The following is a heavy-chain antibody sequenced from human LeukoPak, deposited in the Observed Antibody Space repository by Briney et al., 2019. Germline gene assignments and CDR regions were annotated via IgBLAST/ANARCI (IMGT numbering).Heavy chain of an antibody. V-gene: IGHV4-59*08. CDR2: TYYSGRT. CDR3: ARLRGGSYAPDAYFYYGMDV. J-gene: IGHJ6*02. CDR1: ADSIGTYY. D-gene: IGHD1-26*01. Sequence: SETLSLTGTVYADSIGTYYWTWIRQPPGKGLEWLGYTYYSGRTNSNHPLKRRVTISVVTSKNQFSLKLMSVTASDTAVYYCARLRGGSYAPDAYFYYGMDVWGQGTTVIVSS.